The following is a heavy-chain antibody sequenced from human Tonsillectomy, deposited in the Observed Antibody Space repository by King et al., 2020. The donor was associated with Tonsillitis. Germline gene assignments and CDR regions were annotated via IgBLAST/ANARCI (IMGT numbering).Heavy chain of an antibody. CDR3: ARDQSVAGPTTFDY. CDR1: GFSFSSSW. CDR2: IDNSGSST. J-gene: IGHJ4*01. Sequence: VQLMESGGGLVRPGGSLRLSCAASGFSFSSSWMHWVRQAPGKGPVWVSRIDNSGSSTIYADSVKGRFTISRDNARNTLYLQMNSLGAEDTAVYYCARDQSVAGPTTFDYWGHGTLVTVSS. V-gene: IGHV3-74*01. D-gene: IGHD6-19*01.